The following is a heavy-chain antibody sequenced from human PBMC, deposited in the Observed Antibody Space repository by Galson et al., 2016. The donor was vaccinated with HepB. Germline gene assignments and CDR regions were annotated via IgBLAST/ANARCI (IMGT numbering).Heavy chain of an antibody. J-gene: IGHJ5*02. Sequence: SLRLSCAASGFTFSSYEMKWARQAPGKGLEWVSDISRSGSTIYYADSVKGRFTISRDNAKNSLYLQMSGLTVDDTAVYYCARGGVGPGAATNTWGQGTLVTVSP. CDR1: GFTFSSYE. V-gene: IGHV3-48*03. D-gene: IGHD1-26*01. CDR2: ISRSGSTI. CDR3: ARGGVGPGAATNT.